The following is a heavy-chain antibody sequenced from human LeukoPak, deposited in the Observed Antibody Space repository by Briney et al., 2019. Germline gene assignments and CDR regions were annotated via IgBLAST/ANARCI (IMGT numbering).Heavy chain of an antibody. J-gene: IGHJ2*01. V-gene: IGHV4-59*01. CDR2: IFYSGST. CDR1: GGSFSGYY. D-gene: IGHD6-13*01. Sequence: SETLSLTCAVYGGSFSGYYWSWIRQPPGKGLEWIGYIFYSGSTNYNPSLKSRVTISVDTSKNQFSLKLSSVTAADTAVYYCARVYYSNSYDYWYFDLWGRGTLVTVSS. CDR3: ARVYYSNSYDYWYFDL.